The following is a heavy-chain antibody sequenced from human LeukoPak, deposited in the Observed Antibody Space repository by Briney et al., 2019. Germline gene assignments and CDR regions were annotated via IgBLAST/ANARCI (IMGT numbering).Heavy chain of an antibody. CDR3: ARDSPIWVGELLGPRDY. J-gene: IGHJ4*02. CDR2: ISGSGGST. V-gene: IGHV3-23*01. Sequence: GGSLTLSCAASGFTVSNAWMSWVRQAPGKGLEWVSAISGSGGSTYYADSVKGRFTISRDNSRNTLYLQMNSLRAEDTAVYYCARDSPIWVGELLGPRDYWGQGTLVTVSS. CDR1: GFTVSNAW. D-gene: IGHD3-10*01.